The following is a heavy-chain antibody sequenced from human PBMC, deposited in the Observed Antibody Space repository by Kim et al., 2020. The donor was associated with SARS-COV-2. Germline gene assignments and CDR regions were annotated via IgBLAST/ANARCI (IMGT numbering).Heavy chain of an antibody. Sequence: SETLSLTCTVSGGSISSSSYYWGWIRQPPGKGLEWIGSIYYSGSTYYNPSLKSRVTISVDTSKNQFSLKLRSVTAEDTAVYYCARHAWFYAILTGHLGGPYYYYYGMDVWGQGTTVTVSS. CDR2: IYYSGST. CDR3: ARHAWFYAILTGHLGGPYYYYYGMDV. D-gene: IGHD3-9*01. V-gene: IGHV4-39*01. J-gene: IGHJ6*02. CDR1: GGSISSSSYY.